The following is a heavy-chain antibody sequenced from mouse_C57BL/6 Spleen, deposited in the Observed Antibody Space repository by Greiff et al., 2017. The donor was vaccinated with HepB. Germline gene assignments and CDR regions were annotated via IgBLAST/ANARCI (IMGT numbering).Heavy chain of an antibody. CDR1: GYTFTDYY. CDR2: IFPGSGST. CDR3: ARSLDGYYDLYAMDY. D-gene: IGHD2-3*01. J-gene: IGHJ4*01. V-gene: IGHV1-75*01. Sequence: QVQLQQSGPELVKPGASVKISCKASGYTFTDYYINWVKQRPGQGLEWIGWIFPGSGSTYYNEKFKGKATLTVDKSSSTAYMLLSSLTSEDSAVYFCARSLDGYYDLYAMDYWGQGTSVTVSS.